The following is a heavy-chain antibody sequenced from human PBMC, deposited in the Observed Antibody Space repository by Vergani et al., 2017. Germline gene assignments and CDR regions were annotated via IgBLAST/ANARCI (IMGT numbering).Heavy chain of an antibody. J-gene: IGHJ6*03. D-gene: IGHD2/OR15-2a*01. CDR3: AKDLGGCNSISCSYYMDV. CDR1: GFTFSNSA. CDR2: ISGHGDRT. V-gene: IGHV3-23*01. Sequence: EVHLLESGGCQVEAGGSLRLSCVASGFTFSNSAMSWVRQTSGKGLEWVSAISGHGDRTYYADSVKGRFTISRDNSQNTVNLQMNSLRVDDTAVYYCAKDLGGCNSISCSYYMDVWGKGTTVTV.